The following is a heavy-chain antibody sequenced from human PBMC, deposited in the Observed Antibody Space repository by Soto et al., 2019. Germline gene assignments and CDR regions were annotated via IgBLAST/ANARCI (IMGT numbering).Heavy chain of an antibody. CDR1: GFTCSSYA. CDR2: ISGSGGST. CDR3: AKGGLGAYYYYYGMDV. J-gene: IGHJ6*02. V-gene: IGHV3-23*01. Sequence: GGSLRLSCAASGFTCSSYAMSWVRQAPGKGLEWVSAISGSGGSTYYADSVKGRFTISRDNSKNTLYLQMNSLRAEDTAVYYCAKGGLGAYYYYYGMDVWGQGTTVTVSS. D-gene: IGHD3-16*01.